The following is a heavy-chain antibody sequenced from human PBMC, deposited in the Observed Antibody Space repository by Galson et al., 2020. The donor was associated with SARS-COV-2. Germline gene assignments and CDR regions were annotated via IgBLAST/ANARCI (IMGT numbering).Heavy chain of an antibody. J-gene: IGHJ6*02. V-gene: IGHV4-59*01. Sequence: ASETLSLTCTVSGGPISSYYWTWIRQPPGKGLEWIGYLSYSGSTNYNPSLKSRVPISGDTSKKQVSLKLTSVSAADTAVYYCARDSGGSYYRYGMDVWGQGTTVTVSS. CDR2: LSYSGST. CDR3: ARDSGGSYYRYGMDV. D-gene: IGHD3-10*01. CDR1: GGPISSYY.